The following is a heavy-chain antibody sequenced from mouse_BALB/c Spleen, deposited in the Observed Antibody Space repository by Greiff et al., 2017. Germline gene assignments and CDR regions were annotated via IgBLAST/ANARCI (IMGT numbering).Heavy chain of an antibody. CDR1: GYTFTSYW. V-gene: IGHV1S22*01. J-gene: IGHJ2*01. CDR2: IYPGGGST. CDR3: TRGRGRYVDY. Sequence: LQQPGSELVRPGASVKLSCKASGYTFTSYWMHWVKQRPGQGLEWIGNIYPGGGSTNYDEKFKSKATLTVDTSSSTAYMQLSSLTSEDSAVYYCTRGRGRYVDYWGQGTTLTVSS.